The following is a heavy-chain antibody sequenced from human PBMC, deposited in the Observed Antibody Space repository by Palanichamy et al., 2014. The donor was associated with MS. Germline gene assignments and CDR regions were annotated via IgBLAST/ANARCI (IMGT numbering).Heavy chain of an antibody. CDR1: GYTFTNYA. Sequence: QGHLLQSGPEVRKPGASVKLSCKAFGYTFTNYAVHWVRQAPGQRLEWMGWINAGNGDTKYSQKFRGRVTINRDTSANTAYMELGRLSSEDTAMYFCARFHRAFYFDYWGQGSLVTVSS. CDR3: ARFHRAFYFDY. CDR2: INAGNGDT. J-gene: IGHJ4*02. V-gene: IGHV1-3*01.